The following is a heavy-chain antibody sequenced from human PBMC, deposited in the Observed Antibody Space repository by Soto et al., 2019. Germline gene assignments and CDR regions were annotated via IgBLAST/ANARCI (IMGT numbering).Heavy chain of an antibody. J-gene: IGHJ5*02. Sequence: PGGSLRLSCAASGFTFSSYAMSWVRQAPGKGLEWVSAISGSGGSTYYADSVKGRFTISRDSSKNTLYLQMNSLRAEDTAVYYCAKAGRSWSTNWFDPWGQGTLVTVSS. CDR1: GFTFSSYA. CDR3: AKAGRSWSTNWFDP. D-gene: IGHD6-13*01. CDR2: ISGSGGST. V-gene: IGHV3-23*01.